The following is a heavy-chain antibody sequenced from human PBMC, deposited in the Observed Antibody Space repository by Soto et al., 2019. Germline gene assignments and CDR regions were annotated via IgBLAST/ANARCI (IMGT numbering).Heavy chain of an antibody. CDR1: GDPITSYF. CDR2: LFPGGPT. D-gene: IGHD5-18*01. Sequence: TSETLSLTCNVSGDPITSYFWSWIRQPAGKGLEWIGHLFPGGPTSHNTSLKSRVSMSMDTSKNQFSLTLTSVTAADTAVYFCARTLSGFTYGSRQFYFDYWGQGTLVTVSS. J-gene: IGHJ4*02. V-gene: IGHV4-4*07. CDR3: ARTLSGFTYGSRQFYFDY.